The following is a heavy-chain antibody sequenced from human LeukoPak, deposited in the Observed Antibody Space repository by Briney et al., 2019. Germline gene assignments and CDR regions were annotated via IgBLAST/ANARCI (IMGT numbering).Heavy chain of an antibody. Sequence: PGGSLRLSCAASGFTFSSYAMSWVRQAPGKGLEWVSAISGSGGSTYYADSVKGRFTISRDNSKNTLYLQMNSLRAEDTAVYYCAKDLPPRIAAAGTVYFQHWGQGTLVTVSS. CDR2: ISGSGGST. CDR1: GFTFSSYA. CDR3: AKDLPPRIAAAGTVYFQH. D-gene: IGHD6-13*01. V-gene: IGHV3-23*01. J-gene: IGHJ1*01.